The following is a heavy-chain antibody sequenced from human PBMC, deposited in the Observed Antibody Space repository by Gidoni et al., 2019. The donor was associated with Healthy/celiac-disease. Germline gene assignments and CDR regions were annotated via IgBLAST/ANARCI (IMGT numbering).Heavy chain of an antibody. CDR2: IDPSDSYT. V-gene: IGHV5-10-1*03. J-gene: IGHJ5*02. D-gene: IGHD6-13*01. Sequence: EVQLVQSGAEVKKPGESLRISCKGSGYSFTSYWISWVRQMPGKGLEWMGRIDPSDSYTNYSPSFQGHVTISADKSISTAYLQWSSLKASDTAMYYCARQEIHSSSWYWFDPWGQGTLVTVSS. CDR3: ARQEIHSSSWYWFDP. CDR1: GYSFTSYW.